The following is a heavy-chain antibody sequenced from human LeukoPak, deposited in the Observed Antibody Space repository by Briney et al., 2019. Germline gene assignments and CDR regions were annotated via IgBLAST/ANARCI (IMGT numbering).Heavy chain of an antibody. D-gene: IGHD5-18*01. CDR2: IRSKPNIYAT. J-gene: IGHJ5*02. V-gene: IGHV3-73*01. CDR1: GFTFSGSA. Sequence: PGGSLKLSCAASGFTFSGSALHWVRQPPGKGLEWLCRIRSKPNIYATAYAASVKGRFTISRDDSKNTTYLQMSGLKTEDTAVYYCTQTVDTALVDFFDPWGQGTLVTVSS. CDR3: TQTVDTALVDFFDP.